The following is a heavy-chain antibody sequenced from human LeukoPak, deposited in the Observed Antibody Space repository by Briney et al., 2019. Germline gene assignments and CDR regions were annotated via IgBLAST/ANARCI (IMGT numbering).Heavy chain of an antibody. V-gene: IGHV4-31*03. D-gene: IGHD3-22*01. CDR2: IYYSGST. J-gene: IGHJ3*02. CDR3: ARGVRNSDSSGSSQAFDI. Sequence: PSETLSLTCTVSGGSISSGGYYWSWIRQHPGKGLEWIGYIYYSGSTYYNPSLKSRVTISVEPSKNQFSLKLSSVTAADTAVYSCARGVRNSDSSGSSQAFDIWGQGTMVTVSS. CDR1: GGSISSGGYY.